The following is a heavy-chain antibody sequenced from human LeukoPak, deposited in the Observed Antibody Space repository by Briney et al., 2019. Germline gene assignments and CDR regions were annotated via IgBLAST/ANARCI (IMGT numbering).Heavy chain of an antibody. J-gene: IGHJ4*02. Sequence: PAESLTLSCTVYGLSFSDYSMNWVRQGQGHGLEGVLNIRSNGETIYYADSVKGRFTISRDNAKRSLYLQMDSLRVEDTAVYFCARTVSSNGRVGLFDSWGQGSLVTVSS. CDR3: ARTVSSNGRVGLFDS. CDR2: IRSNGETI. V-gene: IGHV3-48*01. CDR1: GLSFSDYS. D-gene: IGHD2-2*01.